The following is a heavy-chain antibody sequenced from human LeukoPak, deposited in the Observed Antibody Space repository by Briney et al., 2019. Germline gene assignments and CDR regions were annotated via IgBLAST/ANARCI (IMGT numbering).Heavy chain of an antibody. D-gene: IGHD3-22*01. CDR1: VGSITSSY. V-gene: IGHV4-59*01. J-gene: IGHJ4*02. Sequence: SETLSFTCPVSVGSITSSYWSWFRQPPGKGLKWIGYIYYSGSTNYNPSLKSRVTISVDTSKNQFSLKLSSVTAADTAVYYCARGLYYYDGSSYYIIDYWGQGTLVTVSS. CDR2: IYYSGST. CDR3: ARGLYYYDGSSYYIIDY.